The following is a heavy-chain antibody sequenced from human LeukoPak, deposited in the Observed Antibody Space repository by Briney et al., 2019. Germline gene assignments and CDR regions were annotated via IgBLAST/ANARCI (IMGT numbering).Heavy chain of an antibody. CDR2: ISSSSSYI. D-gene: IGHD3-10*01. CDR1: GFTFSSYS. J-gene: IGHJ6*03. V-gene: IGHV3-21*01. CDR3: ARAQSLGRYYGSGTPGHYYYYMDV. Sequence: GGSLRLSCAASGFTFSSYSMNWVRQAPGKGLEWVSSISSSSSYIYYADSVKGRFTISRDNAKNSLYLQMNSLRAEDTAVYYCARAQSLGRYYGSGTPGHYYYYMDVWGKGTTVTVSS.